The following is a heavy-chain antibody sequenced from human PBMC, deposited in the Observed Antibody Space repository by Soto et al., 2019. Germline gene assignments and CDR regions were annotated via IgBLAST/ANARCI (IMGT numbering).Heavy chain of an antibody. D-gene: IGHD6-6*01. CDR3: ARTSRFDC. J-gene: IGHJ4*02. CDR1: GGSISSYY. CDR2: INYSGST. Sequence: SETLSLTCTVSGGSISSYYWSWIRQPPGKGLEWIGYINYSGSTNYNPSLKSRVTISVDTSKNQFSLKLSSVTAADTAVYYCARTSRFDCWGQGTLVTVSS. V-gene: IGHV4-59*01.